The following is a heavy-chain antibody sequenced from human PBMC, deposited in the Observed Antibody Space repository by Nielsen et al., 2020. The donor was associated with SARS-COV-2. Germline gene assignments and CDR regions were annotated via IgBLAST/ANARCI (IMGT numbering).Heavy chain of an antibody. CDR3: ARGDYDFWSGIDY. J-gene: IGHJ4*02. Sequence: SETLSLTCTVSGGSVSSGSYYWSWIRQPPGKGLEWIGYIYYSGSTNYNPSLRSRVTISVDTSKNQFSLKLGSVTAADTAVYYCARGDYDFWSGIDYWGQGTLVTVSS. V-gene: IGHV4-61*01. D-gene: IGHD3-3*01. CDR1: GGSVSSGSYY. CDR2: IYYSGST.